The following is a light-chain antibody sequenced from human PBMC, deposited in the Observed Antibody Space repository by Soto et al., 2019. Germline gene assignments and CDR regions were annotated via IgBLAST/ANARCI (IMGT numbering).Light chain of an antibody. J-gene: IGKJ4*01. CDR3: QRRSHCPG. Sequence: VLTQSPATLSLSPGERATLSCRASQSVSSYLAWYQQQPGQAPRLLIYDASNRATGIPARLSGSVSGTEFARSISSQEPEGCSVYYSQRRSHCPGFGGGTKVDIK. CDR2: DAS. V-gene: IGKV3-11*01. CDR1: QSVSSY.